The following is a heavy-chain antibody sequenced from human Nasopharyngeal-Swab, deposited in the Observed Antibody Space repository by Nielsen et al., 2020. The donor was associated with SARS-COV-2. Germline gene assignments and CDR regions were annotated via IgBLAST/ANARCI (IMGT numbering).Heavy chain of an antibody. Sequence: ASVKVSCKASGYTFTSYDINWVRQATGQGLEWMGWMNPNSGNTGYAQKFQGRVTMTRNTSMSTAYMELSSLRSEDTAVYYCARAGGGYGDEIYYYYGMDVWGQGTTVTVSS. V-gene: IGHV1-8*01. CDR3: ARAGGGYGDEIYYYYGMDV. CDR1: GYTFTSYD. D-gene: IGHD4-17*01. CDR2: MNPNSGNT. J-gene: IGHJ6*02.